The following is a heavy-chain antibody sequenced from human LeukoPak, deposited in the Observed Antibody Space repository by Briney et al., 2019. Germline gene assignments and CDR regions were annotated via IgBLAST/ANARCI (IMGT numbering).Heavy chain of an antibody. CDR1: GFTFSSYG. CDR3: ASGIVATVGDY. V-gene: IGHV3-21*01. CDR2: ISSSSSYI. J-gene: IGHJ4*02. D-gene: IGHD5-12*01. Sequence: PGGSLRLSCAASGFTFSSYGMSWVRQAPGKGLEWVSSISSSSSYIYYADSVKGRFTISRDNAKNSLYLQMNSLRAEDTAVYYCASGIVATVGDYWGQGTLVTVSS.